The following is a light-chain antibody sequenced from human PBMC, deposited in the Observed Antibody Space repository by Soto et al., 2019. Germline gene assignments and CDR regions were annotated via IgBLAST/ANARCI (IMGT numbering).Light chain of an antibody. Sequence: QSALTQPRSVSGSRGQTVTISCTGSSSDIGAYNFVSWYQQFAGQAPKLLIFAVRKRPAGVPASFSASKSGNTASLTISGLEAEDEADYYCCSYAGSTVFDVFGTGTKVTVL. CDR2: AVR. J-gene: IGLJ1*01. CDR3: CSYAGSTVFDV. V-gene: IGLV2-11*01. CDR1: SSDIGAYNF.